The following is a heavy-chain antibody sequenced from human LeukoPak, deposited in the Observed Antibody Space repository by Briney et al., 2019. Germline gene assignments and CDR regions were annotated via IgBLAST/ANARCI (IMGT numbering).Heavy chain of an antibody. CDR3: ARIWRSADYYFDY. CDR2: IKQDGSEK. V-gene: IGHV3-7*01. J-gene: IGHJ4*02. D-gene: IGHD6-25*01. Sequence: GGSLRLSCAASGFTFSSYWMSWVRQAPGKGLEWVANIKQDGSEKYYVDSVKGRFTISRDNAKNSLYLQMNSLRAEDTAVYYCARIWRSADYYFDYWAQGTLVTVSS. CDR1: GFTFSSYW.